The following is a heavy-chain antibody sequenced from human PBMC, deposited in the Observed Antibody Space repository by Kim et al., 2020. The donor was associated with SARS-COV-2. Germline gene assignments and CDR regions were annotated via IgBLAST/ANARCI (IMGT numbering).Heavy chain of an antibody. CDR1: GFTFSNAS. CDR3: TAPTPNYNYSNGVDV. D-gene: IGHD1-1*01. V-gene: IGHV3-15*01. J-gene: IGHJ6*01. CDR2: IKSKTDGCAT. Sequence: GGSLRLSCAASGFTFSNASMSWVRQAPGKGLEWVGRIKSKTDGCATAYAAPVKGRFTISRDESKNTPYLQMNSLKTEDTAVYYCTAPTPNYNYSNGVDV.